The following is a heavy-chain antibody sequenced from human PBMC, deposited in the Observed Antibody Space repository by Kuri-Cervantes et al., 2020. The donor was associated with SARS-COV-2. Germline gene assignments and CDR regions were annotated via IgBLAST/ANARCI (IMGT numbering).Heavy chain of an antibody. D-gene: IGHD2-8*01. J-gene: IGHJ4*02. CDR2: IYYNGST. V-gene: IGHV4-31*02. CDR3: ARGAMD. Sequence: SETLSLTCTVSGVSVTTFGSYWTWIRQPPGKGMEGVGYIYYNGSTYYNPSLRSRVLVSVDRSKNQFSLNLISVTAADTALYYCARGAMDWGQGTLVTVSS. CDR1: GVSVTTFGSY.